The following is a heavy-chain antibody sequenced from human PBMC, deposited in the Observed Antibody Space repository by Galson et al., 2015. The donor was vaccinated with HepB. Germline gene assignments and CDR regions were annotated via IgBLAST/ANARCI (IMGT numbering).Heavy chain of an antibody. J-gene: IGHJ6*03. V-gene: IGHV3-30*18. CDR2: ISYDGSNK. CDR1: GFTFSSYG. D-gene: IGHD3-22*01. Sequence: SLRLCCAASGFTFSSYGMHWVRQAPGKGLEWVAVISYDGSNKYYADSVKGRFTISRDNSKNTLYLQMNSLRAEDTAVYYCAKDGENYAFLLTHYYYYYMDVWGKGTTVTVSS. CDR3: AKDGENYAFLLTHYYYYYMDV.